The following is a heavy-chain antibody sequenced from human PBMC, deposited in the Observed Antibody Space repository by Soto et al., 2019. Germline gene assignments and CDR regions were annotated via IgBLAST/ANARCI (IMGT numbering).Heavy chain of an antibody. CDR2: IYHSGST. V-gene: IGHV4-4*02. D-gene: IGHD6-19*01. J-gene: IGHJ4*02. CDR1: GGSISGSSW. CDR3: ARDPGRAVALD. Sequence: QVQLQESGPGLVKPWGTLSLTCAVSGGSISGSSWWSWIRQSPGKGLEWIGEIYHSGSTNYNPSLKSRVSTSVDTSKNQFSLEINSVTASDTAIYYCARDPGRAVALDWGEGTLVTVSS.